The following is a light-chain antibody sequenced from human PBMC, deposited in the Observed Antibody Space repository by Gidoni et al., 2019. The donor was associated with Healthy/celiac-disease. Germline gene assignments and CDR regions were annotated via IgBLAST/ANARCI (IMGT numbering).Light chain of an antibody. CDR1: NIGRKS. CDR3: QVWDSSSDHVV. Sequence: SYVLTQPPSVSVAPGKTTRITCGGNNIGRKSVHWYQQKPGQALLLVIYYDSDRPSGIPERFSGSNSGNTATLTISRVEAGDEADYYCQVWDSSSDHVVFGGGTKLTVL. V-gene: IGLV3-21*04. CDR2: YDS. J-gene: IGLJ2*01.